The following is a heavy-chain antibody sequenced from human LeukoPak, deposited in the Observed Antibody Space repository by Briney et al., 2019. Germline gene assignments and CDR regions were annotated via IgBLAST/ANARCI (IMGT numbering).Heavy chain of an antibody. CDR1: GFTFSSYG. J-gene: IGHJ5*02. CDR3: AKDGGYCTGGSCYSSWFDP. D-gene: IGHD2-15*01. Sequence: GGSLRLSCAASGFTFSSYGMHWVRQAPGKGLEWVAFIRYDGSNKYYADSVKGRFTISRDNSKNTLYLQMNSLRAEDTALYYCAKDGGYCTGGSCYSSWFDPWGQGTLVTVSS. CDR2: IRYDGSNK. V-gene: IGHV3-30*02.